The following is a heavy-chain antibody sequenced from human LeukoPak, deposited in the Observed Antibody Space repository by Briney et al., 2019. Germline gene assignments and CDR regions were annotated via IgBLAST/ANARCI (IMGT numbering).Heavy chain of an antibody. D-gene: IGHD3-3*01. CDR2: INHSGST. CDR1: GGSFSGYY. J-gene: IGHJ4*02. Sequence: SETLSLTCAVSGGSFSGYYWSWIRQPPGKGLEWIGEINHSGSTNYNPSLKSRVTISVDTSKNQFSLKLSSVTAADTAVYYCARRPNVWSGYHTDYWGQGTLVTVSS. CDR3: ARRPNVWSGYHTDY. V-gene: IGHV4-34*01.